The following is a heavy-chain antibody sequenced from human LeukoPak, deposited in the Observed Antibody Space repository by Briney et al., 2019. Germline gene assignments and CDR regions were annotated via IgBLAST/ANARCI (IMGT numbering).Heavy chain of an antibody. V-gene: IGHV3-30*18. CDR3: AKDRGFALASGSSELDY. CDR2: ISFDGSSK. J-gene: IGHJ4*02. Sequence: GGSLRLSCAASGFTFRSYAMHWVRQAPGKGLEWVAVISFDGSSKYYADSVRGRITISRDNSRNTLYLQMNNLRPEDTAVYYCAKDRGFALASGSSELDYWGQGTLVTVSS. CDR1: GFTFRSYA. D-gene: IGHD3-10*01.